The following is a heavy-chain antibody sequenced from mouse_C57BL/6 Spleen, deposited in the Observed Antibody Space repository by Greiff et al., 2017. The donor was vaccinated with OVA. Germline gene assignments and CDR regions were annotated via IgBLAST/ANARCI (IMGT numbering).Heavy chain of an antibody. CDR1: GYAFSSSW. CDR3: AKESNYYGSPVPYYFDY. V-gene: IGHV1-82*01. J-gene: IGHJ2*01. Sequence: QVQLKQSGPELVKPGASVKISCKASGYAFSSSWMNWVKQRPGKGLEWIGRIYPGDGDTNYNGKFKGKATLTADKSSSTAYMQLSSLTSEDSAVYFCAKESNYYGSPVPYYFDYWGQGTTLTVSS. CDR2: IYPGDGDT. D-gene: IGHD1-1*01.